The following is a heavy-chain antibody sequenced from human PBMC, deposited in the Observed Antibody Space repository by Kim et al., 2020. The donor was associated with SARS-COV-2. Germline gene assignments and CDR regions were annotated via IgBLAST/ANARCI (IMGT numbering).Heavy chain of an antibody. CDR3: AREEAGVATTSTPFHY. J-gene: IGHJ4*02. Sequence: SVKVSCKASGGTFSTYSISWVRQAPGQGLEWMGRIIPILGITNYAQKFQGRVTITADKSTTTAYMELSNLRPEDTAVFYCAREEAGVATTSTPFHYWGQGTLVTVSS. CDR2: IIPILGIT. CDR1: GGTFSTYS. V-gene: IGHV1-69*04. D-gene: IGHD5-12*01.